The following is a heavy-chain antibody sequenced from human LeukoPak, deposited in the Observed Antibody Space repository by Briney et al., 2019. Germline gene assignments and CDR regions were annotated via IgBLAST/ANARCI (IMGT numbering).Heavy chain of an antibody. CDR3: ARDESQYYYDSSGYYLVWGAFDI. CDR2: ISAYNGNT. Sequence: ASVKVSCKASGDTFSSYAFSWVRQAPGQGLEWMGWISAYNGNTNYAQKLQGRVTMTTDTSTSTAYMELRSLRSDDTAVYYCARDESQYYYDSSGYYLVWGAFDIWGQGTMVTVSS. D-gene: IGHD3-22*01. CDR1: GDTFSSYA. V-gene: IGHV1-18*01. J-gene: IGHJ3*02.